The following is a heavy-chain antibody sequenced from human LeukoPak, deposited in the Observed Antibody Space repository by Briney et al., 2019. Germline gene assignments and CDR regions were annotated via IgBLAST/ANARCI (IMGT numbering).Heavy chain of an antibody. J-gene: IGHJ6*02. Sequence: GGSLRLSCAAAGFTFNNYAMSWVRQAPGKGLKWVSGISSGGSTYYADSVKGRFTISRDNSQNTLYLQMNSLRAEDTAVYYCAREWKAGNYYYYGMDVWGQGTTVTVSS. CDR3: AREWKAGNYYYYGMDV. V-gene: IGHV3-23*01. CDR2: ISSGGST. D-gene: IGHD1-1*01. CDR1: GFTFNNYA.